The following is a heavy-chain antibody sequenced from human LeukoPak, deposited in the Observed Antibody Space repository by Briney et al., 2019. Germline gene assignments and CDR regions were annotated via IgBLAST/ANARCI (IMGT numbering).Heavy chain of an antibody. CDR1: GFTFSSFG. CDR3: ARNDDYGGNGYFDY. J-gene: IGHJ4*02. CDR2: ISGSGNST. V-gene: IGHV3-23*01. Sequence: GGSLRLSCAASGFTFSSFGMSWVRQAPGKGLEWVSVISGSGNSTYYADSVKGRFTVSRDNSKNTLYLQMNSLRAEDTALYYCARNDDYGGNGYFDYWGQGTLVTGSS. D-gene: IGHD4-23*01.